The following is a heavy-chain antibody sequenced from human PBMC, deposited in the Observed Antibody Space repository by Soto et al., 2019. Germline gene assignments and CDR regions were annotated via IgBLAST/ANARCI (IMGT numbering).Heavy chain of an antibody. D-gene: IGHD4-17*01. J-gene: IGHJ4*02. Sequence: ASVKVSCKASGYTFTSYGLSWVRQAPGQGLEWMGWISAYNGDTNYAQKFQGRVTVTTDTSTSTAYMELSSLRSEDTAVYYCASESYGGEFDYWGQGTLVTVSS. CDR3: ASESYGGEFDY. V-gene: IGHV1-18*01. CDR1: GYTFTSYG. CDR2: ISAYNGDT.